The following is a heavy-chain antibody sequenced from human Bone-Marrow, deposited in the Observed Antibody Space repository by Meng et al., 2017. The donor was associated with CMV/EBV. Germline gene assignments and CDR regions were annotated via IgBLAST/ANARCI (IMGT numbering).Heavy chain of an antibody. J-gene: IGHJ4*02. CDR3: ARVPLRWGSFPLD. Sequence: QVQLVQSGAEVKKPGASVKVSCKASGYTLTDYYIHWVRQAPGQWLEWMGWINPSDDTNYAQKLQGRVTMTTDTSTNTAYMELRSLRSDDTAVYYCARVPLRWGSFPLDWGQGTLVTVSS. CDR2: INPSDDT. CDR1: GYTLTDYY. D-gene: IGHD3-16*01. V-gene: IGHV1-2*02.